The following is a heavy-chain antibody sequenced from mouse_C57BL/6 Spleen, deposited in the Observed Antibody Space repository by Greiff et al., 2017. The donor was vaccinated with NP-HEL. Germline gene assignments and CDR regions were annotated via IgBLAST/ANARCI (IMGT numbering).Heavy chain of an antibody. D-gene: IGHD1-1*01. V-gene: IGHV1-82*01. CDR1: GYAFSSSW. CDR2: IYPGDGDT. Sequence: QVQLQQSGPELVKPGASVKISCKASGYAFSSSWMNWVKQRPGKGLEWIGRIYPGDGDTNYNGKFKGKATLTADKSSSTAYMQLSSLTSEDSAVDCCAREKLPYWYFDVWGTGTTVTVSS. CDR3: AREKLPYWYFDV. J-gene: IGHJ1*03.